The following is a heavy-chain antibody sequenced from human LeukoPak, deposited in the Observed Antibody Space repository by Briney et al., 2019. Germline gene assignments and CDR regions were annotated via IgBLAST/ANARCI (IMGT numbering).Heavy chain of an antibody. D-gene: IGHD4-17*01. CDR1: GFNFDDYS. CDR3: ARQFYGDYIWFDP. CDR2: VNWDGTST. Sequence: PGGSLRLSCAVSGFNFDDYSMHWFRQGPGKSLEWVSLVNWDGTSTVYADSVKGRFTISRDNSKNSLFLQMNSLRNEDTAFYYCARQFYGDYIWFDPGGQGTLVTVSS. V-gene: IGHV3-43*01. J-gene: IGHJ5*02.